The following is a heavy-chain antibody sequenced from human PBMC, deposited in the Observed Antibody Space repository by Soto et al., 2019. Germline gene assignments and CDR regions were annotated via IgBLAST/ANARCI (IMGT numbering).Heavy chain of an antibody. CDR1: GYTFANYA. CDR3: ARALSCWGLTNGHFGVDV. D-gene: IGHD3-16*01. Sequence: QVRLVQSGTEVKKPGASVMVSCKASGYTFANYAIHWVRQAPGQDFEWMGWINAGNGNTRNSQKFQGRVTFTRDTSATTAHMEVCSLRFEDTAVYYCARALSCWGLTNGHFGVDVWGQGTTVIVSS. CDR2: INAGNGNT. V-gene: IGHV1-3*01. J-gene: IGHJ6*02.